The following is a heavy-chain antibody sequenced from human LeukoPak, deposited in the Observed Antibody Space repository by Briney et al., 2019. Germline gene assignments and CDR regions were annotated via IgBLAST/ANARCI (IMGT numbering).Heavy chain of an antibody. J-gene: IGHJ4*02. Sequence: LSLTCTDSGGSISSYYWRWVRQAPGKGLEWVSGISWNSGSIGYADSVKGRFTISRDNAKNSLYLQMNSLRAEDTALYYCAKSLVGSGYFGHYFDYWGQGTLVTVSS. D-gene: IGHD3-22*01. CDR1: GGSISSYY. CDR2: ISWNSGSI. CDR3: AKSLVGSGYFGHYFDY. V-gene: IGHV3-9*01.